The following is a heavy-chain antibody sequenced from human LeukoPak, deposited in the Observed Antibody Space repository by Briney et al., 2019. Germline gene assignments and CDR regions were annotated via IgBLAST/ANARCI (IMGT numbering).Heavy chain of an antibody. Sequence: ASVKVSCKASGYTFSDYYMHWVRQAPGQGLEWMGWISPTNGATSNAQRFQGRVTMTRDTSISTAYMELSRLRSDDTAVYYCVRDALNWNYDYWGQGTLVAVSP. CDR2: ISPTNGAT. J-gene: IGHJ4*02. CDR3: VRDALNWNYDY. D-gene: IGHD1-7*01. CDR1: GYTFSDYY. V-gene: IGHV1-2*02.